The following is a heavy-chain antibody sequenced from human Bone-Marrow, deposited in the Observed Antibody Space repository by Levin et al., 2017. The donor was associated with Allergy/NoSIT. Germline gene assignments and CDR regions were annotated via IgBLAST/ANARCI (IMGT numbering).Heavy chain of an antibody. CDR2: IRTKDATT. D-gene: IGHD2-2*01. CDR3: ARHIVIIPAAIRKGAFDV. CDR1: GFNFRDSA. Sequence: GESLKISCATSGFNFRDSAMSWVRQVPGKGLEWVSTIRTKDATTYYADSVKGRFTISRDNSKATLHLQMNSLTAADTALYYCARHIVIIPAAIRKGAFDVWGQGTMVAVSS. V-gene: IGHV3-23*01. J-gene: IGHJ3*01.